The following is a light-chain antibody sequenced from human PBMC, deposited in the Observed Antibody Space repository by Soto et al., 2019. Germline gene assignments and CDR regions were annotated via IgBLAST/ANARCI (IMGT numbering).Light chain of an antibody. Sequence: EIVMTQSPATLSVSPGERVTLSCRASQSVSSRLAWYHQKPGQSPRLLIYGASTRATGIPDRFSGSGSGTDFTLTISRLEPEDFAVYYCQQYGSSPLTFGQGTRLEIK. J-gene: IGKJ5*01. CDR3: QQYGSSPLT. CDR1: QSVSSR. V-gene: IGKV3-20*01. CDR2: GAS.